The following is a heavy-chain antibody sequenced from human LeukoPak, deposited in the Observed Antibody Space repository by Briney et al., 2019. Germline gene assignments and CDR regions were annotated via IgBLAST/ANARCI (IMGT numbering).Heavy chain of an antibody. CDR2: ISGSGGST. D-gene: IGHD6-13*01. CDR3: AKGQQQLVRLNWFDP. Sequence: GGSLRLSCAASGFTFSSYAMSWVRQAPGKGLEWVSAISGSGGSTYYADSVKGRFTISRDNSKNTLYLQMNSLRAEDTAVYYCAKGQQQLVRLNWFDPWGRGTLVTVSS. J-gene: IGHJ5*02. CDR1: GFTFSSYA. V-gene: IGHV3-23*01.